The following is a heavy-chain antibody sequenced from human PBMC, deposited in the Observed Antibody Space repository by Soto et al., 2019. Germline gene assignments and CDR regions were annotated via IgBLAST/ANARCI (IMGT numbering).Heavy chain of an antibody. CDR1: GFTFSTYD. D-gene: IGHD6-19*01. CDR2: ISSSSTI. CDR3: ARERGSGWTFDY. V-gene: IGHV3-48*01. Sequence: GGSLRLSCAAPGFTFSTYDMNWVRQAPGKGLEWVSSISSSSTIYYADSVKGRFTISRDNVQNSLYLQMHSLRAEDTAVYYCARERGSGWTFDYWGQGTLVTVSS. J-gene: IGHJ4*02.